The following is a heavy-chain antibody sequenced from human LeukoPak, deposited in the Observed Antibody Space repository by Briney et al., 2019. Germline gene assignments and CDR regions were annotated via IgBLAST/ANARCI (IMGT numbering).Heavy chain of an antibody. CDR3: ATTAATAGGPY. CDR2: IKEDSRAT. Sequence: PGGSLRLSCAASGFTFTDFWMTWVRQAPGKGLEWVANIKEDSRATFYGASVRGRFTISRDNSKSSLYLQMNSLRVEDTAVYYCATTAATAGGPYWGQGTLVTVS. D-gene: IGHD6-13*01. J-gene: IGHJ4*02. V-gene: IGHV3-7*01. CDR1: GFTFTDFW.